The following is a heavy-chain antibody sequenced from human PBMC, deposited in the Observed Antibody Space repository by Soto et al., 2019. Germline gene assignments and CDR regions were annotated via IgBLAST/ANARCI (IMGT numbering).Heavy chain of an antibody. V-gene: IGHV1-58*02. J-gene: IGHJ5*02. CDR3: AAVRHYDFWSGYYMWFDP. CDR2: IVVGSGNT. CDR1: GFTFTSSA. D-gene: IGHD3-3*01. Sequence: SVKVSCKASGFTFTSSAMQWVRQARGQRLEWIGWIVVGSGNTNYAQKFQERVTITRDMSTSTAYMELSSLRSEDTAVYYCAAVRHYDFWSGYYMWFDPWGQGTLVTVSS.